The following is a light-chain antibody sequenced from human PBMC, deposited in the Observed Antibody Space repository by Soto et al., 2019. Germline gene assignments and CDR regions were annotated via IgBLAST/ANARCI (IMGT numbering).Light chain of an antibody. Sequence: QSALTQPPSASGSPGQSVTFSCTGSSSDIGGYDYVSWYQQHPGKPPKLILYEVTKRPPGVPARFSGSKSGNTASLSVSGLQADDEADYYCSSYAGGNDVVFGGGTKVTVL. CDR3: SSYAGGNDVV. V-gene: IGLV2-8*01. J-gene: IGLJ2*01. CDR2: EVT. CDR1: SSDIGGYDY.